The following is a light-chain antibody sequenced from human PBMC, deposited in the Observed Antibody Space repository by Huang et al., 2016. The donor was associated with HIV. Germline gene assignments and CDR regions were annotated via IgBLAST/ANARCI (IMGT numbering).Light chain of an antibody. CDR3: QQYYSIPLT. Sequence: IVMTQSPDSLAVSLGERAAIHCKSTQSILYTSNNKNYLVWYQQNPGQPPKLLFSWASTRGSGVPDRFSGSGSETDFTLTISSLQAEDVAVYYCQQYYSIPLTFGQGTKVEIK. V-gene: IGKV4-1*01. CDR1: QSILYTSNNKNY. J-gene: IGKJ1*01. CDR2: WAS.